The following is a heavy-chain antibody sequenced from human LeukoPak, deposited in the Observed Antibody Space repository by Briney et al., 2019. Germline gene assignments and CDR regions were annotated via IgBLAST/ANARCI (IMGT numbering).Heavy chain of an antibody. CDR3: ASLLTPYHGSGGGGMDV. V-gene: IGHV3-74*01. CDR2: ISGDGSLT. CDR1: GFTFSTHW. J-gene: IGHJ6*02. D-gene: IGHD3-10*01. Sequence: GGSLRLSCAASGFTFSTHWMYWVRQAPGRELVWVSRISGDGSLTSYADSVRGRFTISRDNAKDTLYLQMTSLRVEDTAVYSCASLLTPYHGSGGGGMDVWGQGTTVTVSS.